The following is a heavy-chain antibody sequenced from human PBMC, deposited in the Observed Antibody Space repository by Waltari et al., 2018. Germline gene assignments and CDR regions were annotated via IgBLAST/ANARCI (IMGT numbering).Heavy chain of an antibody. J-gene: IGHJ4*02. CDR2: ISSSTSYI. V-gene: IGHV3-21*01. D-gene: IGHD6-19*01. Sequence: EVQLVESGGGLVKPGGSLRLSCAAPGVTFRNYRMNWVRQAPGKGLEWVSFISSSTSYINYADSVRGRFTISRDNARNSLYLQMNSLRADDTAVYYCARGDGSSGLDYWGQGILVTVSS. CDR3: ARGDGSSGLDY. CDR1: GVTFRNYR.